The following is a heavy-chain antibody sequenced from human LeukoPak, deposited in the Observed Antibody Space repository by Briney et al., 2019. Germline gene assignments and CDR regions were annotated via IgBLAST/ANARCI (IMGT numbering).Heavy chain of an antibody. CDR3: AREPFGEGATSFDY. J-gene: IGHJ4*02. D-gene: IGHD1-26*01. Sequence: PGGSLRLSCAASGFTFSSYWMSWVRQAPGKGLEWVGRTRNKANSYTTEYAASVKGRFTISRDDSKNSLYLQMNSLKTEDTAVYYCAREPFGEGATSFDYWGQGTLVTVSS. V-gene: IGHV3-72*01. CDR1: GFTFSSYW. CDR2: TRNKANSYTT.